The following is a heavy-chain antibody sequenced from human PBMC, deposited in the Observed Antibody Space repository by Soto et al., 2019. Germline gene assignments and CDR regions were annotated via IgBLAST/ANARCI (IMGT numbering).Heavy chain of an antibody. CDR3: ARGGRQQLVRFDY. CDR2: INHSGST. CDR1: GGSFSGYY. V-gene: IGHV4-34*01. J-gene: IGHJ4*02. D-gene: IGHD6-13*01. Sequence: QVQLQQWGAGLLKPSETLSLTCAVYGGSFSGYYWSWIRQPPGKGLEWIGEINHSGSTNYNPSLKSRVTISVDPSKNQFSLKLSSVTAADTAVYYCARGGRQQLVRFDYWGQGTLVTVSS.